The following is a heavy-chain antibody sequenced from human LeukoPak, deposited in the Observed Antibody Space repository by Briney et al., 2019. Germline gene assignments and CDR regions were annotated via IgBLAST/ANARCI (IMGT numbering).Heavy chain of an antibody. CDR3: AKDRSIFDY. CDR1: GFSVSNNY. V-gene: IGHV3-23*01. Sequence: GGSLRLSCVVSGFSVSNNYIIWVRQAPGKGLEWVSAISGSGGSTYYADSVKGRFTISRDNSKNTLYLQMNSLRAEDTAVYYCAKDRSIFDYWGQGTLVTVSS. J-gene: IGHJ4*02. CDR2: ISGSGGST. D-gene: IGHD2-2*02.